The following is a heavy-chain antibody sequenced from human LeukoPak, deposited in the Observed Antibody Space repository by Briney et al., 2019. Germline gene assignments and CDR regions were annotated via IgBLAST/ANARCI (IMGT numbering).Heavy chain of an antibody. CDR3: AREREDIVVVPAAIRRDWFDP. J-gene: IGHJ5*02. V-gene: IGHV4-34*01. CDR2: INHSGST. D-gene: IGHD2-2*02. CDR1: GGSFSGYY. Sequence: SETLSLTCAVYGGSFSGYYWSWIRQPPGKGLEWIGEINHSGSTNYNPSLKSRVTISVHTSKNQFSLKLSSVTAADTAVYYCAREREDIVVVPAAIRRDWFDPWGQGTLVTVSS.